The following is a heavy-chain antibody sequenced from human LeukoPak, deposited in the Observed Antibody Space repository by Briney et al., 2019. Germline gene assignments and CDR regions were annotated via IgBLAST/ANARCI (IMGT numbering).Heavy chain of an antibody. J-gene: IGHJ4*02. CDR1: GFTFSSYS. Sequence: GGSLRLSCAASGFTFSSYSMNWVRQAPGKGLEWVSSISSSSSYIYYADSVKGRFTISRDNAKNSLYLQVNSLRAEDTAIYYCAREENYSFDYWGQGTLVTISS. CDR2: ISSSSSYI. V-gene: IGHV3-21*01. D-gene: IGHD1-7*01. CDR3: AREENYSFDY.